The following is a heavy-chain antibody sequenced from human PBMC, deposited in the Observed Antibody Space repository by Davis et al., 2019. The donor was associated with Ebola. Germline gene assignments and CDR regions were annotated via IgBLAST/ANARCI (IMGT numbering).Heavy chain of an antibody. CDR3: ARGYSSGWYPFNGMDV. CDR2: INHSGST. J-gene: IGHJ6*02. D-gene: IGHD6-19*01. CDR1: GGSIRSRDYY. Sequence: SETLSLTCSVSGGSIRSRDYYWGWVRQPPGKGLGWIGEINHSGSTNYNPSLKSRVTISVDTSKNQFSLKLSSVTAADTAVYYCARGYSSGWYPFNGMDVWGQGTTVTVSS. V-gene: IGHV4-39*07.